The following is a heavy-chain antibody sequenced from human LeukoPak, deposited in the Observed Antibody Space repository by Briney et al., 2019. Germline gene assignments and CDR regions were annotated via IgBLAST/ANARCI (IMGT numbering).Heavy chain of an antibody. V-gene: IGHV5-51*01. CDR2: IYPGDSDP. J-gene: IGHJ4*02. Sequence: GESLKICCKGSGYSFTSYWIGCVRQMPGKGLEWMGIIYPGDSDPRYSASFQGQVTISADKSISTAYLQWSSLKASDTAMYYCARAGYSSGWYDYFDYWGQGTLVTVSS. CDR3: ARAGYSSGWYDYFDY. D-gene: IGHD6-19*01. CDR1: GYSFTSYW.